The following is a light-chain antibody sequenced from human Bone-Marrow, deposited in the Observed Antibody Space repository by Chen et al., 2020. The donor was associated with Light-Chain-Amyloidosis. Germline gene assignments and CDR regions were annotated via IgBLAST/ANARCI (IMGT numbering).Light chain of an antibody. J-gene: IGKJ2*01. CDR2: DAS. V-gene: IGKV3-11*01. CDR3: QERTNWPLYT. CDR1: KRISKS. Sequence: EIVLTQSPATLSLSPGERAALSCRASKRISKSLAWYPHKPGQAPRLLIYDASIRATGIPARFSVSGSGTDFTLTINSLEPEDFAVYYCQERTNWPLYTFGQGTKLEI.